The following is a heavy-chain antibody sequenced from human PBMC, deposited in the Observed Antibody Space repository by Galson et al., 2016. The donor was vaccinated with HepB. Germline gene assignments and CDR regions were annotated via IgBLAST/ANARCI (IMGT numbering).Heavy chain of an antibody. CDR1: GYSFISYG. CDR2: ISAYNGNR. D-gene: IGHD3-22*01. J-gene: IGHJ5*02. CDR3: ARDHYFDSGGYSGWFDP. Sequence: SVKVSCKASGYSFISYGITWVRQAPGQGLEWMGWISAYNGNRNYAQEVQGRVTMTTDTSTSTAYMELRSLTSDDTAVYYCARDHYFDSGGYSGWFDPWGQGTLVTVSS. V-gene: IGHV1-18*01.